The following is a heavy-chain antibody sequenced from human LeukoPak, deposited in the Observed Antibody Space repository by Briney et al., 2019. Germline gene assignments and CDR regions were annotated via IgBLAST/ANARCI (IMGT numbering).Heavy chain of an antibody. J-gene: IGHJ4*02. D-gene: IGHD1-26*01. Sequence: PGGSLRLSCAASGFTFSSYGMHWVRQAPGKGLEWVAFIRYDGSNKYYADSVKGRFTISRDNSKNTLYLQMNSLRAEDTAVYYCAKDVRRWELLRSDYWGQGTLVTVSS. V-gene: IGHV3-30*02. CDR2: IRYDGSNK. CDR1: GFTFSSYG. CDR3: AKDVRRWELLRSDY.